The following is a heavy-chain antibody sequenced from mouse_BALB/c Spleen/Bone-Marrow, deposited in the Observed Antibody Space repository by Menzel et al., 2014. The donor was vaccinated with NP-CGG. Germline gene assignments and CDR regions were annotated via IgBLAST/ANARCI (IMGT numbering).Heavy chain of an antibody. CDR2: ILPGSCTA. D-gene: IGHD1-1*01. Sequence: QVQLKQSGAELMKPGASVKISCKATGYTFSNYWIDWVKQRPGHGLEWIGEILPGSCTANYNEKFKGKATFTADTSSNTAYMQLSSLTSEDSALYYCARASVVPYYFDCWGQGTTLTVSS. J-gene: IGHJ2*01. CDR1: GYTFSNYW. V-gene: IGHV1-9*01. CDR3: ARASVVPYYFDC.